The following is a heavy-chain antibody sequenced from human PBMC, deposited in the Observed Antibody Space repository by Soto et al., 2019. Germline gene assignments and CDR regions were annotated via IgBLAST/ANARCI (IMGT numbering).Heavy chain of an antibody. D-gene: IGHD3-3*01. J-gene: IGHJ6*02. CDR2: IIPIFGTA. CDR1: GGTFSSYA. V-gene: IGHV1-69*13. Sequence: ASVKVSCKASGGTFSSYAISWVRQAPGQGLEWMGGIIPIFGTANYAQKFQGRVTITADESTSTAYMELSSLRSEDTAVYYCARGGGFWSGYGDYYYYGMDVWGQGTTVTVSS. CDR3: ARGGGFWSGYGDYYYYGMDV.